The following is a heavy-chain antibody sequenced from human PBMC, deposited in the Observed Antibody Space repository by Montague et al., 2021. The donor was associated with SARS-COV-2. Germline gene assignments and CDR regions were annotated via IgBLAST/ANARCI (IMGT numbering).Heavy chain of an antibody. J-gene: IGHJ5*02. CDR3: ARDLNYYGSGGYTEGLDP. D-gene: IGHD3-10*01. V-gene: IGHV6-1*01. Sequence: NDYAVSVKSRITINPDTSKNQFSLQLNSVTPEDTAVYYCARDLNYYGSGGYTEGLDPWGEGTLVTVS. CDR2: N.